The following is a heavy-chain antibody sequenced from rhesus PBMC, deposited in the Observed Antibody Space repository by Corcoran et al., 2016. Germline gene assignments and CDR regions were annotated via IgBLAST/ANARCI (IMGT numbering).Heavy chain of an antibody. D-gene: IGHD2-21*01. CDR2: IKSGEGRT. Sequence: EVQLVETGGGLVQPGGSLNLSCAASGFTFSSYGMSWVRQAPGKGLEWGSAIKSGEGRTYYADSVKGRFTISRDNSKNTLSLQMNSLRAEDTAVYYCAKRLYSDYWGQGVLVTVSS. CDR3: AKRLYSDY. V-gene: IGHV3S5*01. J-gene: IGHJ4*01. CDR1: GFTFSSYG.